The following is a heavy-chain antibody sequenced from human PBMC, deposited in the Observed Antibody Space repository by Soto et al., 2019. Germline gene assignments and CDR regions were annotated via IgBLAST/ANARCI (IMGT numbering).Heavy chain of an antibody. J-gene: IGHJ4*02. CDR3: ARHKRDLRFLEWSYYFDY. V-gene: IGHV3-30-3*01. CDR2: ISYDGSNK. CDR1: GFTFSSCA. D-gene: IGHD3-3*01. Sequence: QVQLVESGGGVVQPGRSLRLSCAASGFTFSSCAMHWVRQAPGKGLEWVALISYDGSNKYYADSVKGRFTISRDNSKNTLYLQMNRLRAEDTALYYCARHKRDLRFLEWSYYFDYWGQGTLVTVSS.